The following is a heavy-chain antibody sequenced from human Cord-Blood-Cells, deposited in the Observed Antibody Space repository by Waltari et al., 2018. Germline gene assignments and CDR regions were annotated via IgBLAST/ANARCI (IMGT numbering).Heavy chain of an antibody. D-gene: IGHD3-10*01. CDR2: INPNSGGT. CDR1: GYTFTGYS. Sequence: QVQLVQSGAEVKKPGASVKVSCKAPGYTFTGYSMHWVRQATRQGLEWMGRINPNSGGTNYAQKFQGRVTMTRETSIGTAYMELSRLRSDDTAVYYCARATVDMVQGVIDYWGQGTLVTVSS. V-gene: IGHV1-2*06. J-gene: IGHJ4*02. CDR3: ARATVDMVQGVIDY.